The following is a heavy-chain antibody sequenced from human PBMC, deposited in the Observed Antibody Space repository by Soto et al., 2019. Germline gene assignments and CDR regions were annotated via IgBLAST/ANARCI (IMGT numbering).Heavy chain of an antibody. D-gene: IGHD3-10*01. Sequence: VQLVESGGVVAQPWGSLRLSCAASGFTFDDYPMHWVRQVPGKGLEWVSHITWDGARTYYADSVGGRFTISRDNTKNSLYLEMSRLRTEDTALYYCVKGGNRGSGVDYWGQGTLVTVSS. V-gene: IGHV3-43*01. CDR2: ITWDGART. CDR3: VKGGNRGSGVDY. CDR1: GFTFDDYP. J-gene: IGHJ4*02.